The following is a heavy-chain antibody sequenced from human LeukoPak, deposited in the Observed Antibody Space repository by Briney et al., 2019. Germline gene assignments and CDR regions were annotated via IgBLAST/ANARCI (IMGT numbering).Heavy chain of an antibody. CDR2: ISGSGSGT. J-gene: IGHJ4*02. Sequence: GGSLRLSCAASGFTFSSYAMSWVRQAPGKGLEWASGISGSGSGTYYPDSVKGRFTISRDNSKNTLYLQMNSLRAEDTAVYYCAKGGITAAGTSFYFDYWGQGTLVTVSS. D-gene: IGHD6-13*01. CDR3: AKGGITAAGTSFYFDY. V-gene: IGHV3-23*01. CDR1: GFTFSSYA.